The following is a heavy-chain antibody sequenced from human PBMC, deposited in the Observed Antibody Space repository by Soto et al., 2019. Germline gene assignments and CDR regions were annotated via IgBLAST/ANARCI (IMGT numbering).Heavy chain of an antibody. CDR3: ARDLAVGLVDY. J-gene: IGHJ4*02. CDR1: GYTFTSYG. D-gene: IGHD6-19*01. Sequence: QVQLVQSGAEVKKPGASVKVSCKASGYTFTSYGISWVRQAPGQGLEWMGWISAYNGNTKSAQKLQGRVTMTKDTSTISAYMELMSLRSDDTAVYYCARDLAVGLVDYWGQGTLVTVSS. V-gene: IGHV1-18*01. CDR2: ISAYNGNT.